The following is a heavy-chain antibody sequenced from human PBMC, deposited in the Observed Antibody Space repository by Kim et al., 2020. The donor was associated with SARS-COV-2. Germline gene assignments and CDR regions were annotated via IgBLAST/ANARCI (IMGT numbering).Heavy chain of an antibody. J-gene: IGHJ4*02. D-gene: IGHD1-26*01. CDR1: GYTFTSYD. V-gene: IGHV1-8*02. CDR2: MNPNSGNT. Sequence: ASVKVSCKASGYTFTSYDINWVRQATGQGLEWMGWMNPNSGNTGYAQKFQGRVTMTRNTSISTAYMELSRLRSEDTAVYYCARADRGIVGATVYYFDYWGQGTLVTVSS. CDR3: ARADRGIVGATVYYFDY.